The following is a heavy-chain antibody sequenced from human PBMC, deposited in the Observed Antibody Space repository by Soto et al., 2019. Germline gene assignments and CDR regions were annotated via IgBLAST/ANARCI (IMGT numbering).Heavy chain of an antibody. CDR1: GGSISSYY. V-gene: IGHV4-59*08. CDR2: IYYSGST. D-gene: IGHD3-10*01. CDR3: ARLWFGEPVDY. Sequence: QVQLQESGPGLVKPSETLSLTCTVSGGSISSYYLSWIRQPPGKGLEWIGYIYYSGSTNYNPSLKSRVTLSVDTSKNQFSLKLISVTAADTAVYYCARLWFGEPVDYWGQGTLVTVSS. J-gene: IGHJ4*02.